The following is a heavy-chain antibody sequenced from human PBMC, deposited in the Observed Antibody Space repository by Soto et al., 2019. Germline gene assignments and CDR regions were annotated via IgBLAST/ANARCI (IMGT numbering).Heavy chain of an antibody. J-gene: IGHJ5*02. CDR1: GGSISSGGYY. Sequence: SETLSLTCTVSGGSISSGGYYWSWIRQHPGKGLEWIGYIYYSGSTYYNPSLKSRVTISVDTSKNQFSLKLSSVTAADTAVYYCARVDESGYPTFNWFDPWGQGTLVTVS. CDR3: ARVDESGYPTFNWFDP. CDR2: IYYSGST. D-gene: IGHD3-22*01. V-gene: IGHV4-31*03.